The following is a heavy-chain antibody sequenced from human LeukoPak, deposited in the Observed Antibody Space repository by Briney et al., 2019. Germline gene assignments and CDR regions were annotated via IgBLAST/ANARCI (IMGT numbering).Heavy chain of an antibody. CDR3: ARVPDYSNYLFDY. Sequence: PSETLSLTCTVSGGSISSGGYYWSWIRQPPGKGLEWIGYIYHSGSTYYNPSLKSRVTISVDRSKNQFSLKLSSVTAADTAVYYCARVPDYSNYLFDYWGQGTLVTVSS. D-gene: IGHD4-11*01. CDR1: GGSISSGGYY. J-gene: IGHJ4*02. V-gene: IGHV4-30-2*01. CDR2: IYHSGST.